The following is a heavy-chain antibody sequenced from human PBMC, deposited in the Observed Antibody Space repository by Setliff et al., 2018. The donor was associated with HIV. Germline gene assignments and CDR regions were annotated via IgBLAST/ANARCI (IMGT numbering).Heavy chain of an antibody. Sequence: GGSLRFSCAASGFTFSNAWMNWVRQAPGKGLEWVGRIKSKTDGGTTDYAAPVKGRFTISRDDSKNTLYLQMNSLKTEDTAIYYCTTKPPAADFQHWGQGTLVTVSS. CDR2: IKSKTDGGTT. J-gene: IGHJ1*01. V-gene: IGHV3-15*07. CDR1: GFTFSNAW. D-gene: IGHD2-2*01. CDR3: TTKPPAADFQH.